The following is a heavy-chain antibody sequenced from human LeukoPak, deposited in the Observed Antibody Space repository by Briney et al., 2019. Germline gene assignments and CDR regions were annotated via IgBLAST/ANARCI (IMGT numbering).Heavy chain of an antibody. V-gene: IGHV1-2*02. J-gene: IGHJ3*02. CDR2: INPNSGGT. CDR3: ASGDYSGTKADPIDM. CDR1: GYTFTGYY. Sequence: ASVKVSCKASGYTFTGYYMHWVRQAPGQGLEWMGWINPNSGGTNYAQKFQGRVTMTRDTSSITAYMELSRLTSDDTAVYYCASGDYSGTKADPIDMWGQGTLVTVSS. D-gene: IGHD3-10*01.